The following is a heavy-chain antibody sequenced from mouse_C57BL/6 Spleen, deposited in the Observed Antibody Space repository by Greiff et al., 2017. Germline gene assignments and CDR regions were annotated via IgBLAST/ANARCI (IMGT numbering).Heavy chain of an antibody. Sequence: VHLVESGAELVRPGASVTLSCKASGYTFTDYEMHWVKQTPVHGLEWIGAIDPETGGTAYNQKFKGKAILTADKSSSTAYMALRSLTSEDSAVYYCTDNGKGYWGQGTTLTVSS. CDR1: GYTFTDYE. D-gene: IGHD6-1*01. J-gene: IGHJ2*01. CDR2: IDPETGGT. V-gene: IGHV1-15*01. CDR3: TDNGKGY.